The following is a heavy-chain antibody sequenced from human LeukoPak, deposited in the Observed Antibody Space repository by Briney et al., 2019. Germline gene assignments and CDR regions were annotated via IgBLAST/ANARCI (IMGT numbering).Heavy chain of an antibody. V-gene: IGHV3-23*01. CDR3: CTSPSFGSSWYQFNY. D-gene: IGHD6-13*01. CDR1: GFTFSGYA. J-gene: IGHJ4*02. CDR2: ISGSGETT. Sequence: PGGSLRLSCAASGFTFSGYAMTWVRQAPGKGLEWVSAISGSGETTYYTDSMKGRFTISRDNSKNTLYLQMNSLRAEDTAVYYCCTSPSFGSSWYQFNYWGQGALVIVSS.